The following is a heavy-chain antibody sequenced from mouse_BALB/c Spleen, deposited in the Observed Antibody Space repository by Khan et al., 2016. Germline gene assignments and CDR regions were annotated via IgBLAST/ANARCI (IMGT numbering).Heavy chain of an antibody. CDR3: ARVHYGNYYFDY. Sequence: EVELVESGGGLVQPGGSLRLSCATSGFTFTDYYMSWVRQPPGKALEWLGFISNKANGYTTEYSASVKGRFTISRDNSQSILYLQMNTLRADDSATYYCARVHYGNYYFDYWGQGTTLTVSS. D-gene: IGHD2-1*01. V-gene: IGHV7-3*02. J-gene: IGHJ2*01. CDR1: GFTFTDYY. CDR2: ISNKANGYTT.